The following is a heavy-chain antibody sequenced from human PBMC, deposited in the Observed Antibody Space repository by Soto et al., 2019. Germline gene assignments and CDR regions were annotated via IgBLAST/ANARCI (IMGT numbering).Heavy chain of an antibody. Sequence: PSETLSLTCVVSGGSISSTNWWTWVRQPPGKRLEWIGEIYHNGSPTYNPSLRSRATVSVDRSNNQFSLELSSGTAADTAVYYCARVLDRWGQGTLVTVSS. D-gene: IGHD1-26*01. J-gene: IGHJ5*02. V-gene: IGHV4-4*02. CDR3: ARVLDR. CDR2: IYHNGSP. CDR1: GGSISSTNW.